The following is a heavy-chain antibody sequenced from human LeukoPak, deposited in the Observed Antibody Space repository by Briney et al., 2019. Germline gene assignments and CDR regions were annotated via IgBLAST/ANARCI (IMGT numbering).Heavy chain of an antibody. CDR1: GGSISSYY. CDR3: ARWEVGANYFDY. CDR2: IYTSGST. V-gene: IGHV4-4*07. D-gene: IGHD1-26*01. Sequence: SETLSLTCTVSGGSISSYYWSWIRQPAGKGLEWIGRIYTSGSTNYNPSLKGRVTIPVDTSKNQFSLKLSSVTAADTAVYYCARWEVGANYFDYWGQGTLVTVSS. J-gene: IGHJ4*02.